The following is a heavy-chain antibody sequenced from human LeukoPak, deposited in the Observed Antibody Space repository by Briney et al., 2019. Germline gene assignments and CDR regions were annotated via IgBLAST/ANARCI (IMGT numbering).Heavy chain of an antibody. J-gene: IGHJ4*02. CDR1: GYTFTSYG. V-gene: IGHV1-18*01. CDR3: ARGRVEYYYDSSGYYYFDY. CDR2: ISAYNGNT. Sequence: PSASAKVSCKASGYTFTSYGISWVRQAPGQGLEWMGWISAYNGNTNYAQKLQGRVTMTTDTSTSTAYMELRSLRSDDTAVYYCARGRVEYYYDSSGYYYFDYWGQGTLVTVSS. D-gene: IGHD3-22*01.